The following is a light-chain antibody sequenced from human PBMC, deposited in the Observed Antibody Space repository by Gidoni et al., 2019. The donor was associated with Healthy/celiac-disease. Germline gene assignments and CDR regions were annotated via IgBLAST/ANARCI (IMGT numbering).Light chain of an antibody. Sequence: DIQMTQSPSSLSASVGDRVTITCQASQDISNYLNWYQQKPGKAPKLLIYDASNFETGVPSRFSGSGSGTDFTFTISSLQPEDIATYYCQQYDNLLLTFGGGTKVEIK. CDR3: QQYDNLLLT. CDR2: DAS. CDR1: QDISNY. J-gene: IGKJ4*01. V-gene: IGKV1-33*01.